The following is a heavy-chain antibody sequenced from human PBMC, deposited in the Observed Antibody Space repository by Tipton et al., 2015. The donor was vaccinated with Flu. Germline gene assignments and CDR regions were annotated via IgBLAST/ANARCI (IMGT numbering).Heavy chain of an antibody. CDR3: AREGPMVQGIITTTGFDS. V-gene: IGHV3-64*02. D-gene: IGHD3-10*01. CDR1: GFTFSSYD. Sequence: SLRLSCAASGFTFSSYDMHWVRQAPGKGLEYVSSISTNGGGTYYADSVKGRFIISRDNSKNTLYLQMGSLRAEDMAVYYCAREGPMVQGIITTTGFDSWGQGTLVTASS. CDR2: ISTNGGGT. J-gene: IGHJ4*02.